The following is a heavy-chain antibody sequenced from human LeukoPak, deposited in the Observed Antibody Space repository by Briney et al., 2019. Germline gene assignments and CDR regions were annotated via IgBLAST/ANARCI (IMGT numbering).Heavy chain of an antibody. J-gene: IGHJ4*02. D-gene: IGHD1-1*01. CDR1: GFTFGSFW. CDR2: IDPYETPTTT. Sequence: GGSLRLSCAASGFTFGSFWMHWVRQVPGKGLVWVSRIDPYETPTTTTYADSVRGRFTISRDNAKNTLYLQMSSLRVEDTAVYYCVKDHTGKEDKWGQGTLVTVSS. CDR3: VKDHTGKEDK. V-gene: IGHV3-74*03.